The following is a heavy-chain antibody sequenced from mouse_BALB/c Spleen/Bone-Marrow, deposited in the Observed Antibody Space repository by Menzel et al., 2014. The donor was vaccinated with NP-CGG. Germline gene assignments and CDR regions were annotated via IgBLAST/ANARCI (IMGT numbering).Heavy chain of an antibody. CDR1: GYTFTNYW. J-gene: IGHJ4*01. D-gene: IGHD2-14*01. V-gene: IGHV1-69*02. Sequence: QVQLQQSGAELVRPGASVKVSCKASGYTFTNYWINWVRQRPGQGLEWIGNIYPSDSYSNYSQKFKDKATLTVDKSSSTAYMQLSSPTSEDSAVYYCTRRDRYDYYGVDYWGQGTSVTVSS. CDR3: TRRDRYDYYGVDY. CDR2: IYPSDSYS.